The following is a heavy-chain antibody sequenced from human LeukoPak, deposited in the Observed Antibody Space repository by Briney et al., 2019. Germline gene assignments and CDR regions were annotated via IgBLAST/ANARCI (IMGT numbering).Heavy chain of an antibody. V-gene: IGHV3-23*01. D-gene: IGHD6-19*01. Sequence: GGSLRLSCAASGFTFSNYAMSWARQAPGKGLEWVSAISGSGGSTYYADSVKGRFTISRDNSKNTLYLQMNSLRAEDTAVYYCAKDGSGWYTYYFDYWGQGTLVTVSS. CDR1: GFTFSNYA. CDR3: AKDGSGWYTYYFDY. CDR2: ISGSGGST. J-gene: IGHJ4*02.